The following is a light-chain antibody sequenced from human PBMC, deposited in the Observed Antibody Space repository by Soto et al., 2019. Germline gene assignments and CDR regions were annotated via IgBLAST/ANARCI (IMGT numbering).Light chain of an antibody. CDR3: CSYAGTHVV. J-gene: IGLJ2*01. CDR2: DGS. CDR1: SSDVGSYNL. V-gene: IGLV2-23*01. Sequence: QSALTQPASVSGSPGQSITISCTGTSSDVGSYNLVSWYQQHPGKAPKLMIYDGSQRPSGVSNRFSASKSVTTASLTISGLQAEDEADYFCCSYAGTHVVFGGGTKLTVL.